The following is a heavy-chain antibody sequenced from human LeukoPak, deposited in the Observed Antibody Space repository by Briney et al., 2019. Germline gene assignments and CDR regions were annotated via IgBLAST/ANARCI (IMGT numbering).Heavy chain of an antibody. D-gene: IGHD1-1*01. J-gene: IGHJ4*02. CDR3: ARRNEAAAFDY. CDR1: GFTFSSYW. V-gene: IGHV3-23*01. Sequence: GGSLRLSCAASGFTFSSYWMSWVRQAPGKGLEWVSAISGSGGSTYYADSVKGRFTISRDNAKNSLYLQMNSLRAEDTAVYYCARRNEAAAFDYWGQGTLVTVSS. CDR2: ISGSGGST.